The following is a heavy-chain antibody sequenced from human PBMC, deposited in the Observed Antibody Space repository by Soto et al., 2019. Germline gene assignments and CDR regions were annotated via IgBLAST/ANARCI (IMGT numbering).Heavy chain of an antibody. CDR2: IWFDGSDK. CDR3: AREKRHSGSGSYPGP. J-gene: IGHJ4*02. Sequence: QVQLVESGGGVVQPGRSLRLSCAASGFIFSNYAMHWIRQAPGKGLEWVTVIWFDGSDKYYADSVKGRFTISRDNSKSTLYLQMSSLRAEDTAVYYCAREKRHSGSGSYPGPWGQGTPVTVSS. CDR1: GFIFSNYA. D-gene: IGHD3-10*01. V-gene: IGHV3-33*01.